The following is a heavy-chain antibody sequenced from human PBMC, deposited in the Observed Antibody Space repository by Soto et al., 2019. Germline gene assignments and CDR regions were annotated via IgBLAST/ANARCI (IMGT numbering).Heavy chain of an antibody. Sequence: ETLSLTCAVYGGSFSGYYWSWIRQPPGKGLEWIGEINHSGSTNYNPSLKSRVTISVDTSKNQFSLKLSSVTAADTAVYYCARGRGVYYDFWSGYHGWFDPWGQGTLVTVSS. CDR2: INHSGST. D-gene: IGHD3-3*01. V-gene: IGHV4-34*01. J-gene: IGHJ5*02. CDR3: ARGRGVYYDFWSGYHGWFDP. CDR1: GGSFSGYY.